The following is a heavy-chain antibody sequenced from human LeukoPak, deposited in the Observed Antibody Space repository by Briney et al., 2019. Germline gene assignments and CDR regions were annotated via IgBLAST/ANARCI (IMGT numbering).Heavy chain of an antibody. Sequence: GASVKVSCKASGYTFTSYGISWVRQAPGQGLEWMGWISAYNGNTNYAQKLQGRVTMTTDTSTSTAYMELSSLRSDDTAVYYCATGSITMVRGIIYFDYWGQGILVTVSS. CDR1: GYTFTSYG. CDR2: ISAYNGNT. CDR3: ATGSITMVRGIIYFDY. J-gene: IGHJ4*02. V-gene: IGHV1-18*01. D-gene: IGHD3-10*01.